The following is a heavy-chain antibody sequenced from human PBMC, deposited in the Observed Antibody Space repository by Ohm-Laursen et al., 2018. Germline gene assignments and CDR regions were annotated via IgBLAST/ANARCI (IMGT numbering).Heavy chain of an antibody. J-gene: IGHJ4*01. CDR2: ISSNGDST. CDR3: ARGYCSGGTCSDYFDS. D-gene: IGHD2-15*01. Sequence: SLRLSCTAPGFTLNNHAMYWVRQAPGRGLEYISAISSNGDSTYYANSVKGRFTISTDNSKNTLYLQMGSLRAEDMAVYYCARGYCSGGTCSDYFDSWGHGALVTVSS. V-gene: IGHV3-64*01. CDR1: GFTLNNHA.